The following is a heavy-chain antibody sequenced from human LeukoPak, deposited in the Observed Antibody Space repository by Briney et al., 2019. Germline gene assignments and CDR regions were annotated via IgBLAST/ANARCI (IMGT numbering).Heavy chain of an antibody. V-gene: IGHV3-53*01. D-gene: IGHD7-27*01. J-gene: IGHJ4*02. CDR3: ARDQKTGGPGFDY. Sequence: GGSLRLSCAASGFTVSSNYMSWVRQAPGKGLEWVSVIYSGGSTYYADSVKGRFTISRDNSKNTLYLQMHSLRAEDTAVYYCARDQKTGGPGFDYWGQGTLVTVSS. CDR2: IYSGGST. CDR1: GFTVSSNY.